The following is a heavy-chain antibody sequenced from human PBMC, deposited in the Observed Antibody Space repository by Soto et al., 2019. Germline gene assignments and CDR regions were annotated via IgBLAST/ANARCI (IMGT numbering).Heavy chain of an antibody. J-gene: IGHJ4*02. V-gene: IGHV4-34*01. CDR1: GGSFSGYY. Sequence: SETLSLTCAVYGGSFSGYYWSWIRQPPGKGLEWIGEINHSGSTNYNPSLKSRVTISVDTSKNQFSLKLSSVTAADTAVYYCARGAARFVYWGQGTLVTVSS. D-gene: IGHD6-6*01. CDR3: ARGAARFVY. CDR2: INHSGST.